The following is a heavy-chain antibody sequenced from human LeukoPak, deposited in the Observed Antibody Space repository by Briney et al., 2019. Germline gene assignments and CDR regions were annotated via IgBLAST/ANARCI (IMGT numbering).Heavy chain of an antibody. CDR3: AREVDYDSSGTDY. V-gene: IGHV1-3*01. J-gene: IGHJ4*02. CDR2: INVGNGNT. D-gene: IGHD3-22*01. Sequence: ASVKVSCKASGYTFTTYAMHWVRQAPGQRLEWMGWINVGNGNTKYSQKFQDRVTITRDTSASTAYMELSSLRSEDSAVYYGAREVDYDSSGTDYWGQGTLVTVSS. CDR1: GYTFTTYA.